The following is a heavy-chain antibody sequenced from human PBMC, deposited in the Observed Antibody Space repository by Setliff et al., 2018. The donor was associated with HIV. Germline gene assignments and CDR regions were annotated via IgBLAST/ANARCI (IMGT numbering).Heavy chain of an antibody. CDR1: GYSFTSYW. Sequence: GESLKISCKGSGYSFTSYWIGWVRQMAGKGLEWMGIIYPGDSEIRYSPSFQGQVTISVDKSISTAYLQWSSLKASDTAMYYCARHCNSGSCYKGNGHYGMDVWGQGTTVTVSS. CDR2: IYPGDSEI. D-gene: IGHD2-8*01. J-gene: IGHJ6*02. V-gene: IGHV5-51*01. CDR3: ARHCNSGSCYKGNGHYGMDV.